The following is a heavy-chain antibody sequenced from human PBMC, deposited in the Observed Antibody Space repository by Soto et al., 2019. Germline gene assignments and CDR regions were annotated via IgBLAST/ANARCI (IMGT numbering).Heavy chain of an antibody. CDR2: IRSKANSYAT. J-gene: IGHJ3*02. Sequence: GGSLRLSCAASGFTFSGSAMHWVRQASGKGLEWVGRIRSKANSYATAYAASVKGRFTISRDDSKNTAYLQMNSLKTEDTAVYYCVRYDSSGYPPHDAFDIWGQGTMVTVSS. CDR3: VRYDSSGYPPHDAFDI. CDR1: GFTFSGSA. D-gene: IGHD3-22*01. V-gene: IGHV3-73*01.